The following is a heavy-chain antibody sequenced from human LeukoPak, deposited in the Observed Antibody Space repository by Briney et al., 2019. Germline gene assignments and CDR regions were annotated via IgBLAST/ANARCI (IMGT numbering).Heavy chain of an antibody. J-gene: IGHJ4*02. CDR3: ARSDCSGGSFSFYFDY. D-gene: IGHD2-15*01. CDR1: GYTFTGYY. CDR2: IDPNSGGT. Sequence: ASVRVSCKASGYTFTGYYMHWVRQAPGQGLEWMGWIDPNSGGTNYAQKFQGRVTMTRDTSISTAYMELSRLRSDDTAVYYCARSDCSGGSFSFYFDYWGQGTLVTVSS. V-gene: IGHV1-2*02.